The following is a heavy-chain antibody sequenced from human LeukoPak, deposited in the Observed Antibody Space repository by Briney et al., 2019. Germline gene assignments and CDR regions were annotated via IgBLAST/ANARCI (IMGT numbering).Heavy chain of an antibody. J-gene: IGHJ6*03. D-gene: IGHD1-26*01. CDR2: IYSGGRT. CDR3: ARPPNSGSYYLPRYYYYYMDV. CDR1: GFTVSSNY. V-gene: IGHV3-66*01. Sequence: GGSLRLSCSASGFTVSSNYMSWVRQAPGKGLEWVSVIYSGGRTYYADSVKGRFTISRDNAKNSLYLQVNSLRAEDTAVYYCARPPNSGSYYLPRYYYYYMDVWGKGTTVTVSS.